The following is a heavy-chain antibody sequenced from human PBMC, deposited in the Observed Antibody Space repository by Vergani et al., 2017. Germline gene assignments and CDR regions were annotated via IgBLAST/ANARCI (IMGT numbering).Heavy chain of an antibody. Sequence: QVQLVQSGAEVKKPGASVKVSCKASGYTFTGYYMHWVRQAPGQGLEWMGWINPNSGGTNYAQKFQGRVTMTRDTSISTAYMELSRLRSDDTAVYYCARDSRAVAGTNRFDYWGQGTLVTVSS. D-gene: IGHD6-19*01. J-gene: IGHJ4*02. CDR3: ARDSRAVAGTNRFDY. V-gene: IGHV1-2*02. CDR2: INPNSGGT. CDR1: GYTFTGYY.